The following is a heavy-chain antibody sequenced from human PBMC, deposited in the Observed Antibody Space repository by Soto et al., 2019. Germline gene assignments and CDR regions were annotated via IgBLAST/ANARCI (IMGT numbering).Heavy chain of an antibody. Sequence: QVQLQESGPGLVKPSQTLSLTCTVSGGSISSGGYYWSWIRQHPGKGLEWIGYIYYSGSTYYNPSLKIRVTISVDTSKNQFSLKLSSVTAADTAVYYCARLAGIVVVPAAMMHYYYGMDVWGQGTTVTVSS. D-gene: IGHD2-2*01. CDR3: ARLAGIVVVPAAMMHYYYGMDV. CDR1: GGSISSGGYY. J-gene: IGHJ6*02. CDR2: IYYSGST. V-gene: IGHV4-31*03.